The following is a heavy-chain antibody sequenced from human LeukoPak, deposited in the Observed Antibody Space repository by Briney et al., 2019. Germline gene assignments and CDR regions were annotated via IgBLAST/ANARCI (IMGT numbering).Heavy chain of an antibody. Sequence: SQTLSLTCAISGDSLSNNNVAWNWIRQSPSRGLEWLGRTYYRSKWNTDYAVSVKSRITINSDTSKNQFSLQLNSVTPEDTAVYYCAGGCYRSFDYWDQGTLVTVSS. V-gene: IGHV6-1*01. CDR3: AGGCYRSFDY. CDR1: GDSLSNNNVA. J-gene: IGHJ4*02. D-gene: IGHD3-16*01. CDR2: TYYRSKWNT.